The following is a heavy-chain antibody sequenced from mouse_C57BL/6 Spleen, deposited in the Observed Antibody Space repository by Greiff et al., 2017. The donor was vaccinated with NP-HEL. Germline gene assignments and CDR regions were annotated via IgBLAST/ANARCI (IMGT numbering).Heavy chain of an antibody. CDR1: GYTFTDYY. J-gene: IGHJ1*03. CDR2: INPNNGGT. CDR3: ARGPYYYCSSYLYWYFDV. D-gene: IGHD1-1*01. Sequence: EVQLQQSGPELVKPGASVKISCKASGYTFTDYYMNWVKQSHGKSLEWIGDINPNNGGTSYNQKFKGKAKLTVDKSSSTAYMELRSLTSEDSAVYYCARGPYYYCSSYLYWYFDVWGTGTTVTVSS. V-gene: IGHV1-26*01.